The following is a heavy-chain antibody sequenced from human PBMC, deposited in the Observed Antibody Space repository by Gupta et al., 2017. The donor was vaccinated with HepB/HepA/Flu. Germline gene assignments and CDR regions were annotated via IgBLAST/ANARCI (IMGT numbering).Heavy chain of an antibody. V-gene: IGHV3-74*01. CDR2: INPDGSII. D-gene: IGHD3-10*01. Sequence: EVQLVESGGGLVQPGGSLRLFCAASGFTVSSYWMHWVRQVPGKGLVWVSRINPDGSIINYADSVKGRFTISRDKTTNALNLQMNSLRAEDTALYYCTRDTFGPNDYWGQGTLVTVSS. J-gene: IGHJ4*02. CDR3: TRDTFGPNDY. CDR1: GFTVSSYW.